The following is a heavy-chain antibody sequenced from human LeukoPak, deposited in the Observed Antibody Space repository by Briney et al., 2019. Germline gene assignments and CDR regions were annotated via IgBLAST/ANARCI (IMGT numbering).Heavy chain of an antibody. J-gene: IGHJ3*02. D-gene: IGHD6-13*01. CDR1: GGSISSYY. V-gene: IGHV4-4*07. CDR3: ARVPEYSSSWYTDAFDI. CDR2: IYTSGST. Sequence: SETLSLTCTVSGGSISSYYWSWIRQPAGKGLEWIGRIYTSGSTNYNPSLKSRVTMSVDTSKNQFSLKLSSVTAADTAVYYCARVPEYSSSWYTDAFDIWGQGTMVTVSS.